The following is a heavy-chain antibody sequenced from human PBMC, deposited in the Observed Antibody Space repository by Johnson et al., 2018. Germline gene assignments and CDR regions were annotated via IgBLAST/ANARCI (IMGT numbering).Heavy chain of an antibody. CDR2: ISDGGSST. J-gene: IGHJ3*01. Sequence: VQLQESGGGLVQPGGSLRLSCAASGLTFSNFAMSWVRQAPGKGLEWVSRISDGGSSTDYADSVRGRFTISRDNSKNTLYLQMNSLRAEDTAVYYCAKSGYNYGNPNFWNAFDVWGQGTMVIASS. D-gene: IGHD5-18*01. V-gene: IGHV3-23*01. CDR3: AKSGYNYGNPNFWNAFDV. CDR1: GLTFSNFA.